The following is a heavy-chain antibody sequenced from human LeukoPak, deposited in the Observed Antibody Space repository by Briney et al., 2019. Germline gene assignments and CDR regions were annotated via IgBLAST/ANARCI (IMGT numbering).Heavy chain of an antibody. V-gene: IGHV4-39*01. CDR2: IYYSGNT. CDR3: ASQPYYDILTGYSHFDY. Sequence: SETLSLTCTVSGGSISSTSNYWGWIRQPPGKGLEWIGSIYYSGNTYYNPSLKSRVTISVDTSKNQFSLKPSSVTAADTAVYYCASQPYYDILTGYSHFDYWGQGTLVTVSS. D-gene: IGHD3-9*01. J-gene: IGHJ4*02. CDR1: GGSISSTSNY.